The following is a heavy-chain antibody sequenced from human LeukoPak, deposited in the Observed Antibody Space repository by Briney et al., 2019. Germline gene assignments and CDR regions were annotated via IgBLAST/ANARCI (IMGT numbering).Heavy chain of an antibody. CDR3: ARDGQQLGF. J-gene: IGHJ4*02. Sequence: GGSLRLSCAASGFTFSNAWMSWVRQAPGKGLEWVANIKQDGSEKYYVDSVKGRFTISRDNAKNSLYLQMNSLRAEDTAVYYCARDGQQLGFWGQGTLVTVSS. CDR2: IKQDGSEK. V-gene: IGHV3-7*04. D-gene: IGHD6-13*01. CDR1: GFTFSNAW.